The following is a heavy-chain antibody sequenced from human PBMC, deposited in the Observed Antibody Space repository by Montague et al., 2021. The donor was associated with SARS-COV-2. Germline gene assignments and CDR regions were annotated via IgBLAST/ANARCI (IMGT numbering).Heavy chain of an antibody. CDR3: ARAPPHYGFDS. V-gene: IGHV4-59*01. CDR2: FSNNGDT. CDR1: GDSISHYY. J-gene: IGHJ4*02. Sequence: SETLSLTCTVSGDSISHYYWGWIRQPPGRGLEWIAHFSNNGDTRYSPSLKSRVTISTDTSKNQFSLMMASVTAADTAVYFCARAPPHYGFDSWGQGTLVTVSS. D-gene: IGHD3-16*01.